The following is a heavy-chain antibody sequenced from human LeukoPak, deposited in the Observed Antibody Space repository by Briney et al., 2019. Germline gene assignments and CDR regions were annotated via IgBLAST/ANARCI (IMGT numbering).Heavy chain of an antibody. CDR1: GFTFNNYW. Sequence: GGSLRLSCAASGFTFNNYWMSWVRQAPGKGLEWVANIKQDGSTKYYMDSVKGRFTISRDNAKNSLYLQMNSLRAEDTAVYYCARIGYSSSCFDYWGQGTLVTVSS. CDR3: ARIGYSSSCFDY. D-gene: IGHD6-6*01. V-gene: IGHV3-7*01. CDR2: IKQDGSTK. J-gene: IGHJ4*02.